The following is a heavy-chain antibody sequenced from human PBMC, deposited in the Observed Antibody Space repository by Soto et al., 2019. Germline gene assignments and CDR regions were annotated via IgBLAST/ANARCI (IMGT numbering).Heavy chain of an antibody. CDR2: ISAYNGNT. Sequence: QVQLLQSGAEGKKPGASVKVSCKASGYTFTSYGSSWVRQAPGQGLEWMGWISAYNGNTKYAQKLQGRVTTTTDTSTSTAYMELRSLRSDDTAVYYCARDLGGSYYAPVDYWGQGTLVTVSS. CDR3: ARDLGGSYYAPVDY. CDR1: GYTFTSYG. J-gene: IGHJ4*02. V-gene: IGHV1-18*01. D-gene: IGHD1-26*01.